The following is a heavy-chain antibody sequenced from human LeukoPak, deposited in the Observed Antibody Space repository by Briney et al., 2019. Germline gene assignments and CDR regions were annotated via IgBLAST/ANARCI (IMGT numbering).Heavy chain of an antibody. J-gene: IGHJ5*02. CDR1: GFTFSSYS. CDR2: ISSSSSYI. CDR3: ARDQERQLVTPPRWFDP. V-gene: IGHV3-21*01. D-gene: IGHD6-13*01. Sequence: GGSLRLSCAASGFTFSSYSMNWVRQAPGKGLEWVSSISSSSSYIYYADSVKGRFTISRDNAKNSLYLQMNSLRAEDTAVYYCARDQERQLVTPPRWFDPWGQGTLVTVSS.